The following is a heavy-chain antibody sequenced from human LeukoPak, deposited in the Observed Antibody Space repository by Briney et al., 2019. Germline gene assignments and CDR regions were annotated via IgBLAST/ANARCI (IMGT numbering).Heavy chain of an antibody. Sequence: ASVKVSCKASGYTFTGYYMHWARQAPGQGLEWMGWINPNSGGTNYAQKSQGRVTMTRDTSISTAYMELSRLRSDDTAVYYCARDPFHYYDSSGYYQGWFDPWGQGTLVTVSS. CDR2: INPNSGGT. D-gene: IGHD3-22*01. CDR1: GYTFTGYY. CDR3: ARDPFHYYDSSGYYQGWFDP. V-gene: IGHV1-2*02. J-gene: IGHJ5*02.